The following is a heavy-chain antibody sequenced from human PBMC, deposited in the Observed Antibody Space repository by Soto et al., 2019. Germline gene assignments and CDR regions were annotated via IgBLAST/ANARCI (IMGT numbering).Heavy chain of an antibody. CDR2: IYYSGST. Sequence: SETLSLTCTVSGGSISSSSYYWGWIRQPPGKGLEWIGSIYYSGSTYYNPSLKSRVTISVDTSKNQFSLKLSSVTAADTAVYYCARRSSSSWYNWFDPWGQGTLVTVSS. D-gene: IGHD6-13*01. CDR1: GGSISSSSYY. CDR3: ARRSSSSWYNWFDP. J-gene: IGHJ5*02. V-gene: IGHV4-39*01.